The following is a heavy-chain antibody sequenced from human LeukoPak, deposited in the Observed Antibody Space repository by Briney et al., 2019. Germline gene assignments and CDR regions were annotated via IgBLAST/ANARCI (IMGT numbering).Heavy chain of an antibody. V-gene: IGHV4-34*01. CDR2: INHSGST. CDR1: GGSFSGYY. Sequence: SETLSLTCAVYGGSFSGYYWSWIRQPPGKGLEWIGEINHSGSTNYNPSLKSRVTISVDTSKNQFSLKLSSVTAADTAVYYCARRQWFGGINWFDPWGQGTLVTVSS. J-gene: IGHJ5*02. CDR3: ARRQWFGGINWFDP. D-gene: IGHD3-10*01.